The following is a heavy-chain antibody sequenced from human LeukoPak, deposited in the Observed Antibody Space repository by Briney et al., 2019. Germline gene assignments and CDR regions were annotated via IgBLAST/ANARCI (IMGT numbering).Heavy chain of an antibody. CDR2: IYYSGST. D-gene: IGHD3-22*01. V-gene: IGHV4-59*01. J-gene: IGHJ3*02. CDR1: GGSISSYY. Sequence: SETLSLTCTLSGGSISSYYWNWIRQPPGKGLQWIGYIYYSGSTSYNPSLKSRLTISVDTSNNQFSLKLTSLTAADTAVYYCASGKRVSYYDTSGYYYLDAFVTWGQGTMVTVSS. CDR3: ASGKRVSYYDTSGYYYLDAFVT.